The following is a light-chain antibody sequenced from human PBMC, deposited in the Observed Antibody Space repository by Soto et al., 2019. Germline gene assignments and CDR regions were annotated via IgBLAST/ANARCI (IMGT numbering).Light chain of an antibody. V-gene: IGLV2-14*03. Sequence: QSALTQPASVSGSPGQSITISCTGPSGDFAGSDLVSWYQHHPGKAPKVMIYDVSNRPSGVSHRFSGSKSGNTASLTISGLQAEDEADYYCSSYMRSTPPYVFGTGTKVTVL. CDR2: DVS. CDR3: SSYMRSTPPYV. J-gene: IGLJ1*01. CDR1: SGDFAGSDL.